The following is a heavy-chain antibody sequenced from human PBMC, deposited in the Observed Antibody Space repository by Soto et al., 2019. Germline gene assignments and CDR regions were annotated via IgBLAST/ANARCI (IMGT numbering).Heavy chain of an antibody. CDR3: ENPIAAGPSYFDY. CDR1: GFTFSSYA. V-gene: IGHV3-23*01. J-gene: IGHJ4*02. CDR2: ISVSVGIT. Sequence: GGSLRLSCAASGFTFSSYAMSWVRQAPGKGLEWVSAISVSVGITYYADSVKGRFTISRDNSKNTLYLQMNSLRAEDTAVYYCENPIAAGPSYFDYWGKGTLVTVSS. D-gene: IGHD6-6*01.